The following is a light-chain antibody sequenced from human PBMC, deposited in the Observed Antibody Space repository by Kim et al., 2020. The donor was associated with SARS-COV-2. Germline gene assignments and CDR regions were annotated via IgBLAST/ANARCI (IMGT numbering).Light chain of an antibody. CDR3: NSRDSSGNHVV. J-gene: IGLJ2*01. V-gene: IGLV3-19*01. CDR2: TKN. Sequence: SSELTQDPAVSVALGQTVRITCQGDSLRNYYASWYQQKPGQAPVLVIYTKNNRPSGIPDRFSGSNSVNTASLTITGAQAEDEADYYCNSRDSSGNHVVFGGGTQLTVL. CDR1: SLRNYY.